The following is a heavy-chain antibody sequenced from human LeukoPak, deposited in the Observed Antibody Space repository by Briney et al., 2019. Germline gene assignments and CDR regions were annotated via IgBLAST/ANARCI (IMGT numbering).Heavy chain of an antibody. J-gene: IGHJ4*02. V-gene: IGHV4-61*08. CDR1: GGSISSGGYY. Sequence: PSETLSLTCTVSGGSISSGGYYWSWIRQHPGKGLEWIGYIYYSGSTNYNPSLKSRVTISVDTSKNQFSLKLSSVTAADTAVYYCAREDGIAHHFDYWGQGTLVTVSS. CDR3: AREDGIAHHFDY. CDR2: IYYSGST. D-gene: IGHD1-14*01.